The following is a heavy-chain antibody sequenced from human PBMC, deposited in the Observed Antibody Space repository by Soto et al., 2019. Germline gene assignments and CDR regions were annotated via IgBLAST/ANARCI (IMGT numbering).Heavy chain of an antibody. J-gene: IGHJ4*02. CDR3: AKQQMGVIRALDY. Sequence: GGPLRLSCPASGFTFSNYAMSWIRQAPGKGLEWVSTIRETGNTYYADSVRGRFATSRDNSENTLYLQMSSLRAEDTAVYYCAKQQMGVIRALDYWGQGTLVTVSS. D-gene: IGHD1-26*01. CDR2: IRETGNT. V-gene: IGHV3-23*01. CDR1: GFTFSNYA.